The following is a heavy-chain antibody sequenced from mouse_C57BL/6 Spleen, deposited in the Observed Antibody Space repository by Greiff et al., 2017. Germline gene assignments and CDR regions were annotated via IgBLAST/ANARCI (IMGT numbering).Heavy chain of an antibody. CDR3: ARHYFGY. V-gene: IGHV5-17*01. CDR1: GFTFSDYG. Sequence: DVKLQESGGGLVKPGGSLKLSCAASGFTFSDYGMHWVRQAPEKGLEWVAYISSGSSTIYYADTVKGRFTISRDNAKNTLFLQVTCLRSEDTAMYYCARHYFGYWGQGTTLTVSS. CDR2: ISSGSSTI. J-gene: IGHJ2*01.